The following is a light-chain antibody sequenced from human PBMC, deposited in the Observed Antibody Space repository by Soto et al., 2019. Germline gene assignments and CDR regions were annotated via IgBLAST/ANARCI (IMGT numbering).Light chain of an antibody. V-gene: IGKV1-17*01. J-gene: IGKJ1*01. Sequence: DIQITQSPSSLSASVGDRVTITCRASQNIENDLGWYQQKPGKAPTLLIYHASSVESGVPSRCSGSGSGTEFTLTISSLQPDDVATYYCQLYNTYLSFRQGTKVDTK. CDR3: QLYNTYLS. CDR1: QNIEND. CDR2: HAS.